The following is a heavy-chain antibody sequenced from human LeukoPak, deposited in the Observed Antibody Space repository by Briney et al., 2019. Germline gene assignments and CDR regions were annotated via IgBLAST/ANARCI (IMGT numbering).Heavy chain of an antibody. CDR1: GYTFSSYG. V-gene: IGHV1-18*01. D-gene: IGHD1-26*01. Sequence: ASVKVSCKASGYTFSSYGISWVRQAPGQGLEWMGWISAYNGNTNYAQKFQGRVTMTTDTSTSTAYMELRSLRSADTAVYFCARGDGNYYDYWGQGTLVTVSS. J-gene: IGHJ4*02. CDR2: ISAYNGNT. CDR3: ARGDGNYYDY.